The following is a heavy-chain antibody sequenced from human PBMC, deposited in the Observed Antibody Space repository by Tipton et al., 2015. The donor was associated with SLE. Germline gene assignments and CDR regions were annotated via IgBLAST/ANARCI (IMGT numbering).Heavy chain of an antibody. V-gene: IGHV4-34*01. D-gene: IGHD4-17*01. CDR1: GGSFSGYY. Sequence: TLSLTCAVYGGSFSGYYWSWIRQSPGKGLEWIGEINHSGNTNYNPSLKSRVTISVDTSKNQFSLKLSSVTAADTAVYYCARDGTVTGDGMDVWGQGTTVTVSS. CDR3: ARDGTVTGDGMDV. CDR2: INHSGNT. J-gene: IGHJ6*02.